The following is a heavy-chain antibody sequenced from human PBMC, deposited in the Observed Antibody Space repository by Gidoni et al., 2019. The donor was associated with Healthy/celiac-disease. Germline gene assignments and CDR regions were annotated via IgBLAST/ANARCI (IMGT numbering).Heavy chain of an antibody. J-gene: IGHJ6*02. CDR3: ARAKYCGGDCYQPNYYYYYGMDV. Sequence: QVQLQESGPGLVKPSETLSLTCTVSGGSISSYYWIWIRQPPGTGLEWIVYIYYSGSPNYNPYLKSRVTISVDTSKNQFSMKLSSVTAADTAVYYCARAKYCGGDCYQPNYYYYYGMDVWGQGTTVTVSS. D-gene: IGHD2-21*01. CDR1: GGSISSYY. CDR2: IYYSGSP. V-gene: IGHV4-59*01.